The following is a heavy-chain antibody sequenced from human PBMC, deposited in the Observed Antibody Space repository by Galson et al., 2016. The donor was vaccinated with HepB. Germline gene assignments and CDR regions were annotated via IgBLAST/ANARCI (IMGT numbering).Heavy chain of an antibody. Sequence: SVKVSCKVSGYTLTELSMHWVRQAPGKGLERMGGFDPEDGETIYAQKFQGRVTMTEDTSTDTAYMELSSLRSEDTAVYYCSARRPGVYYYSMDVWGQGTTVTVSS. V-gene: IGHV1-24*01. D-gene: IGHD3-10*01. CDR2: FDPEDGET. CDR1: GYTLTELS. CDR3: SARRPGVYYYSMDV. J-gene: IGHJ6*02.